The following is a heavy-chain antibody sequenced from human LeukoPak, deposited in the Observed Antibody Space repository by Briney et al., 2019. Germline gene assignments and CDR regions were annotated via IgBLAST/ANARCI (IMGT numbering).Heavy chain of an antibody. CDR2: IIPIFGTA. CDR1: GGTFSSYA. Sequence: SVKVSCKASGGTFSSYAISWVRQAPGQGLEWMGGIIPIFGTANYAQKFQGRVTITADKSTSTAYMELSSLRSEDTAVYYCARGGQLVLDYYYMDVWGKGTTVTVSS. V-gene: IGHV1-69*06. J-gene: IGHJ6*03. CDR3: ARGGQLVLDYYYMDV. D-gene: IGHD6-13*01.